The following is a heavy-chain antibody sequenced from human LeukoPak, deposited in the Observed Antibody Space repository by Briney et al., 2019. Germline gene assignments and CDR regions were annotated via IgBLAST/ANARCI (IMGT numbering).Heavy chain of an antibody. CDR2: ISSSGSTI. D-gene: IGHD6-19*01. CDR3: ARSSQQWLVRYWFDP. V-gene: IGHV3-11*01. J-gene: IGHJ5*02. CDR1: GFTFSDYY. Sequence: GGSLGLSCAASGFTFSDYYMSWIRQAPGKGLEWVSYISSSGSTIYYADSVKGRFTISRDNAKNSLYLQMNSLRAEDTAVYYCARSSQQWLVRYWFDPWGQGTLVTVSS.